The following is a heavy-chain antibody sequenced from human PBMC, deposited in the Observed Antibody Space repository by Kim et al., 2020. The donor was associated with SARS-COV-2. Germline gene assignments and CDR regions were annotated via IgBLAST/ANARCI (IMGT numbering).Heavy chain of an antibody. D-gene: IGHD6-19*01. Sequence: YAQGFTGRFVFSLDTSVSTAYLQISSLKAEDTAVYYCATQRIAVAGSFDYWGQGTLVTISS. V-gene: IGHV7-4-1*02. J-gene: IGHJ4*02. CDR3: ATQRIAVAGSFDY.